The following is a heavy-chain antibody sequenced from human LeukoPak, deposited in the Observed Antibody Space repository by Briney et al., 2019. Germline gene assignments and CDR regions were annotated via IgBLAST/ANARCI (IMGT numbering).Heavy chain of an antibody. CDR3: ARERISMVRGAGYSFHV. J-gene: IGHJ3*01. CDR2: TYYRSKWYN. CDR1: GDSVSSNSTA. V-gene: IGHV6-1*01. D-gene: IGHD3-10*01. Sequence: SQTLSLTCAISGDSVSSNSTAWNWIRQSPSRGLEWLGRTYYRSKWYNDYAVSVKSRITINPDTSKNQFSLQLNSVTPEDTAVYYCARERISMVRGAGYSFHVWGQGGRVTVSS.